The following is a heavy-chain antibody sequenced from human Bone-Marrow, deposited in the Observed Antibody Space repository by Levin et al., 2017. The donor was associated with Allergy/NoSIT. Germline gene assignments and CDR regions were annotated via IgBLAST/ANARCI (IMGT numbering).Heavy chain of an antibody. CDR3: AKRPGPIDY. Sequence: GGSLRLSCAASGFTFNNYAMSWVRQAPGKGLEWLSGISGSGADTNYADSVKGRFTISRDNSKSTLYLQMNSLRADDTAVYYCAKRPGPIDYWGQGILVTVSS. J-gene: IGHJ4*02. CDR1: GFTFNNYA. CDR2: ISGSGADT. V-gene: IGHV3-23*01. D-gene: IGHD6-25*01.